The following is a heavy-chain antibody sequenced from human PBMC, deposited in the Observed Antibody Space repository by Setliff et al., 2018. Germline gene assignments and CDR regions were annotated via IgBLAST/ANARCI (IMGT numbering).Heavy chain of an antibody. CDR2: ISGSGTTT. Sequence: GGSLRLSCAASGFTFSTYAMSWVRQAPGKGLEWVSVISGSGTTTYYADSVKGRFTISRDNSKNTVYLQMNSLRAEDTAIYYCAKMVGGSRSSGSCYFDYWGQGILVTVSS. D-gene: IGHD2-15*01. CDR3: AKMVGGSRSSGSCYFDY. V-gene: IGHV3-23*01. CDR1: GFTFSTYA. J-gene: IGHJ4*02.